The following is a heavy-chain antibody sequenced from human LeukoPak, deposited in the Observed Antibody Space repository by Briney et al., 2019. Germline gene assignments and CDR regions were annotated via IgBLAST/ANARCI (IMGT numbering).Heavy chain of an antibody. J-gene: IGHJ6*02. CDR3: AKGGMITFGGVIVSLYYYGMDV. D-gene: IGHD3-16*02. CDR1: GFTFSSYA. CDR2: ISGSGGST. V-gene: IGHV3-23*01. Sequence: PGGSLRLSCAASGFTFSSYAMSWVRQAPGKGLEWVSAISGSGGSTYYADSVEGRFTISRDNSKNTLYLQMNSLRAEDTAVYYCAKGGMITFGGVIVSLYYYGMDVWGQGTTVTVSS.